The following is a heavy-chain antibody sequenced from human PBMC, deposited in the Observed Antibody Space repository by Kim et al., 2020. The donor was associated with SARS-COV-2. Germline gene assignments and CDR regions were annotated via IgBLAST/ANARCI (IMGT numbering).Heavy chain of an antibody. Sequence: GGSLRLSCAASGFTVSSNYMSWVRQAPGKGLEWVAVIYSGGSTYYADSVKGRFTISRDNSKNTLYLQMNSLRAEDTAVYYCARDSPPTSSTSELETWGQGTLVTVSS. CDR3: ARDSPPTSSTSELET. CDR2: IYSGGST. V-gene: IGHV3-66*01. J-gene: IGHJ5*02. CDR1: GFTVSSNY. D-gene: IGHD2-2*01.